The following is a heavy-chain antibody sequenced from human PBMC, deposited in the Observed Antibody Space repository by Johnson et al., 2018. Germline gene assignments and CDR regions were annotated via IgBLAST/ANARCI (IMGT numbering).Heavy chain of an antibody. D-gene: IGHD6-6*01. CDR1: GFTFSSYG. V-gene: IGHV3-30*03. CDR2: ISYDGTNK. CDR3: ARDLAYSSSSTPFQH. Sequence: QVQLVQAGGGVVQPGRSLRLSCAASGFTFSSYGMHWVRQAPGKGLEWVAVISYDGTNKYYADSVKGRFTISRDNAKNSLYLQRNSLRAEDTAVYYCARDLAYSSSSTPFQHWGQGTLVTVSS. J-gene: IGHJ1*01.